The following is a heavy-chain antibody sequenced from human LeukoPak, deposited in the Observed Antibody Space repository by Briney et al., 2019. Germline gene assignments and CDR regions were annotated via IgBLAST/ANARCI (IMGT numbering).Heavy chain of an antibody. V-gene: IGHV3-48*03. CDR1: RFSFSSYE. D-gene: IGHD4-17*01. CDR2: IGSSGSTV. Sequence: GGSLRLSCAASRFSFSSYEMNWVRQAPGKGLEWVSNIGSSGSTVYYADSVKGRFTISRDNAKNSLYLQMNSLRDEDTAVYYCARDTLLYADSPDAFDMWGQGTMVTVSS. J-gene: IGHJ3*02. CDR3: ARDTLLYADSPDAFDM.